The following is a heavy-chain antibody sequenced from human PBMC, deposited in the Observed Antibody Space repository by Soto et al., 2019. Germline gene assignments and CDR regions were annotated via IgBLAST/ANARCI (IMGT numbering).Heavy chain of an antibody. CDR2: ISAYNGNT. J-gene: IGHJ6*02. CDR1: GYTFTSYG. CDR3: ARGGXIVGATRGSYYYYGMDV. D-gene: IGHD1-26*01. Sequence: ASVKVSCKASGYTFTSYGISWVRQAPGQGLEWMGWISAYNGNTNYAQKLQGRVTMTTDTSTSTAYMELRSLRSDDTAVYYCARGGXIVGATRGSYYYYGMDVWGQGTTVTVSS. V-gene: IGHV1-18*01.